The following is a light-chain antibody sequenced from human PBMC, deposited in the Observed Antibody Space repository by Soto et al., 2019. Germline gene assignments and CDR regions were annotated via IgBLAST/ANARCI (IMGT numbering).Light chain of an antibody. CDR2: GNN. V-gene: IGLV1-40*01. J-gene: IGLJ1*01. CDR1: SSNIGADYD. Sequence: QSVLTQPPSVSGAPGQRVTISCTGSSSNIGADYDVHWYQHLPGTAPKLLIYGNNNRPSGVPDRFSGSKSGTSASLAITGLQAEDEADYYCQSYDSSLSGYYVFGTGTKLTVL. CDR3: QSYDSSLSGYYV.